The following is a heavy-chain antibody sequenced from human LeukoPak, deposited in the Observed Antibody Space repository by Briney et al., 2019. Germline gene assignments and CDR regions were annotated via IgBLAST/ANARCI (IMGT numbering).Heavy chain of an antibody. CDR3: AKTQGYYDA. J-gene: IGHJ5*02. Sequence: PGGSLRLSCVASGFTFSNYAMSWVRQAPGKGLELVSGIYGSDDKTVYGDAVKGQFTISRDNSKNTLYLQMNSLRADDTAVYYCAKTQGYYDAWGQGALVTVSS. D-gene: IGHD2-15*01. V-gene: IGHV3-23*01. CDR1: GFTFSNYA. CDR2: IYGSDDKT.